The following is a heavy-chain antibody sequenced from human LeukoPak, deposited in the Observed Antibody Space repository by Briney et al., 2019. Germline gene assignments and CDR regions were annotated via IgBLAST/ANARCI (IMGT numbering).Heavy chain of an antibody. CDR3: ARVGRYVFDY. CDR2: IKQDGSEK. D-gene: IGHD1-1*01. V-gene: IGHV3-7*01. J-gene: IGHJ4*02. CDR1: GFTFSNAW. Sequence: GGSLRLSCTASGFTFSNAWMSWVRQAPGKGLEWVANIKQDGSEKYYVDSVKGRFTISRDNAKNSLYLQMNSLRAEDTAVYYCARVGRYVFDYWGQGTLVTVSS.